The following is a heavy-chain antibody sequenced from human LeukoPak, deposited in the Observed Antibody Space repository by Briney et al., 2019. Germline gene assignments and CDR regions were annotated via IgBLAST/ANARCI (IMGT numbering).Heavy chain of an antibody. Sequence: GGSLRLSCAASGFTFSSYSMNWVRQAPGRGLEWVSSISSSSSYIYYADSVKGRFTISRDNAKNSLYLQMNSLRAEDTAVYYCAKESYGSGSRQGIDYWGQGTLVTVSS. CDR3: AKESYGSGSRQGIDY. J-gene: IGHJ4*02. D-gene: IGHD3-10*01. CDR1: GFTFSSYS. V-gene: IGHV3-21*01. CDR2: ISSSSSYI.